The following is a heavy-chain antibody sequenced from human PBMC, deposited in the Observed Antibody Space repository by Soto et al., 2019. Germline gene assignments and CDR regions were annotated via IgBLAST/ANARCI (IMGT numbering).Heavy chain of an antibody. D-gene: IGHD3-22*01. Sequence: SETLSLTCAVYGGSFSGYYWSWIRQPPGKGLEWIGEINHSGSTNYNPSLKSRVTISVDTSKNQFSLKLSSVTAADTAVYYCARDDSGYYAFYYYGMDVWGQGTTVTVSS. CDR2: INHSGST. J-gene: IGHJ6*02. V-gene: IGHV4-34*01. CDR3: ARDDSGYYAFYYYGMDV. CDR1: GGSFSGYY.